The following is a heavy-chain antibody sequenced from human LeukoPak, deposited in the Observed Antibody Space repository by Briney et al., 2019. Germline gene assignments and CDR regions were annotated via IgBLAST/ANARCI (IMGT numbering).Heavy chain of an antibody. CDR3: ASQSVEMATITP. CDR1: GGSFSGYY. J-gene: IGHJ5*02. D-gene: IGHD5-24*01. Sequence: SETLSLTCAVYGGSFSGYYWSWIRQPPGKGLEWIGEINHSGSTNYNPSLKSRVTISVDTSKNQFSLKLSSVTAADTAVYYCASQSVEMATITPWGQGTLVTVSS. CDR2: INHSGST. V-gene: IGHV4-34*01.